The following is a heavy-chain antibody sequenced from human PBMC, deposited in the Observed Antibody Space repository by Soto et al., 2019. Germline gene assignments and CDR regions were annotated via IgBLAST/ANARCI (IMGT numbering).Heavy chain of an antibody. J-gene: IGHJ4*02. Sequence: ASVKVSCKASGYTFTSYGISWVRQAPGQGLECMGWISAYNGNTNYAQKVQGRVTMTTDTSTSTAYMELRNLRSDDTAVYYCATVPGRFLEWLLPPDYWGQGTRVTVSS. V-gene: IGHV1-18*04. CDR2: ISAYNGNT. CDR1: GYTFTSYG. CDR3: ATVPGRFLEWLLPPDY. D-gene: IGHD3-3*01.